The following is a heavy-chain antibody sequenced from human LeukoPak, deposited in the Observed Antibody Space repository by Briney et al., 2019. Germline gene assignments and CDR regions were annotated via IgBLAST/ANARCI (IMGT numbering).Heavy chain of an antibody. CDR2: INPNSGGT. CDR3: ARDHRRFRSGWFDP. J-gene: IGHJ5*02. Sequence: ASVKVSFKASGYTFTCYYMHWVRQAPGQGLEWMGWINPNSGGTNYAQKFQGRVTMTRDTSISTAYMELSRLRSDDTAVYYCARDHRRFRSGWFDPWGQGTLVTVSS. D-gene: IGHD3-16*01. CDR1: GYTFTCYY. V-gene: IGHV1-2*02.